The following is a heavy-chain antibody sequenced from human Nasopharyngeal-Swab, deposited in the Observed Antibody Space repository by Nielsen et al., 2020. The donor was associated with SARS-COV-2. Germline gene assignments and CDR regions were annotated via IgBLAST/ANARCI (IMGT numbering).Heavy chain of an antibody. CDR1: GGSFSGYY. CDR3: ARGRHYYGSGSYYLKGYYYYGMDV. Sequence: SATLSLTCAVYGGSFSGYYWSWIRQPPGKGLEWIGEINHSGSTNYNPSLKSRVTISVDTSKNQFSLKLSSVTAADTAVYYCARGRHYYGSGSYYLKGYYYYGMDVWGQGTTVTVSS. D-gene: IGHD3-10*01. CDR2: INHSGST. J-gene: IGHJ6*02. V-gene: IGHV4-34*01.